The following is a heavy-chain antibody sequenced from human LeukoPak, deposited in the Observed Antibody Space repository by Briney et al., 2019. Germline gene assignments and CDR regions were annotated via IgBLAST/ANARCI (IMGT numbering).Heavy chain of an antibody. V-gene: IGHV3-48*02. J-gene: IGHJ5*01. CDR1: GFTFSSYS. CDR2: ISSSGTTK. D-gene: IGHD2-15*01. CDR3: AVEGYCSGGSCYTNWFDF. Sequence: GGSLRLSCVASGFTFSSYSMNWVRQAPGKGLEGVSYISSSGTTKYYADSVKGRFTLSRDNLNHSLYLQMNSLRDEHTALYYCAVEGYCSGGSCYTNWFDFWGQGTLVTVSS.